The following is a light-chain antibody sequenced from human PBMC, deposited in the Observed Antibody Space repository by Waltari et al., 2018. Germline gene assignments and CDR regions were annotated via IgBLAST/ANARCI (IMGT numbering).Light chain of an antibody. Sequence: DIQMTQSPSSLSASVGDTVTITCRASQVIRSYLNCFQHKPCKSPRLLIYAATTLQSGVPSRFSGSGSGTEFTLTISSLQPEYFADYYCLQHNSYPLTFGGGTKVEIK. CDR3: LQHNSYPLT. V-gene: IGKV1-17*01. CDR2: AAT. J-gene: IGKJ4*01. CDR1: QVIRSY.